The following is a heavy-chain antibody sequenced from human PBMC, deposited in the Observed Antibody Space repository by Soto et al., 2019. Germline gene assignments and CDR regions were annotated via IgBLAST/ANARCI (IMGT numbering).Heavy chain of an antibody. D-gene: IGHD3-10*01. Sequence: GGSLRLSCAASGFTFSSYGMHWVRQAPGKGLEWVAVISYDGSNKYYADSVKGRFTISRDNSKNTLYLQMNSLRAEDTAVYYCAKSIWFGELPWWFDPWGQGTLVTVSS. CDR1: GFTFSSYG. J-gene: IGHJ5*02. V-gene: IGHV3-30*18. CDR3: AKSIWFGELPWWFDP. CDR2: ISYDGSNK.